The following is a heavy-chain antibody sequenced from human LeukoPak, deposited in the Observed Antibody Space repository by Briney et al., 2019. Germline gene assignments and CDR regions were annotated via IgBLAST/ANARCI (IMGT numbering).Heavy chain of an antibody. CDR3: ARGMTTVTTRHFDY. D-gene: IGHD4-17*01. CDR2: IYPGDSDT. Sequence: KSGESLQISCQGSGYIFTSYWIGWGRQVPGKGLEWMGIIYPGDSDTRYSPSFQGQVTISADKSISTAYLQWSSLKASDTAMYYCARGMTTVTTRHFDYWGQGTLVTVSS. V-gene: IGHV5-51*01. J-gene: IGHJ4*02. CDR1: GYIFTSYW.